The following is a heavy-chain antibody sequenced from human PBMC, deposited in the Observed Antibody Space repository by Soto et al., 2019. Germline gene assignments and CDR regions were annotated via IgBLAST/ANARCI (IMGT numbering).Heavy chain of an antibody. Sequence: SETLSLTCTVSGGSVSSPGFHWGWIRQPPGKGLQWVGTISYSETTYSNPSLKRRVTISVDTSKNQFSLKLSSVTAADTAVYYCARHSSPYSYSDWFDPWGQGTLVTVS. CDR2: ISYSETT. D-gene: IGHD1-26*01. CDR1: GGSVSSPGFH. V-gene: IGHV4-39*01. CDR3: ARHSSPYSYSDWFDP. J-gene: IGHJ5*02.